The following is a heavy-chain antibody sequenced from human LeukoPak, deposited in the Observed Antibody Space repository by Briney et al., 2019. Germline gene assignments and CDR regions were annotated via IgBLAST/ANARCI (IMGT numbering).Heavy chain of an antibody. J-gene: IGHJ6*02. CDR1: GFTFDDYA. CDR2: ISGDGGST. Sequence: GGSLRLSCAASGFTFDDYAMHWVRQAPGKGLGWVSLISGDGGSTYYADSVKGRFTISRDNSKNSLYLQMNSLRTEDTALYYCAKVFRSSSWYHYYYGMDVWGQGTTITVSS. D-gene: IGHD6-13*01. CDR3: AKVFRSSSWYHYYYGMDV. V-gene: IGHV3-43*02.